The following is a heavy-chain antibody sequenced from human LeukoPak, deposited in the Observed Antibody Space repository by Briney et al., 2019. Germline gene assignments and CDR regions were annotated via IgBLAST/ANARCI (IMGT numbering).Heavy chain of an antibody. D-gene: IGHD4-17*01. CDR1: GGSISSYY. Sequence: SETLSLTCTVSGGSISSYYWSWIRQPPGKGLEWIGYIYYSGSTNYNPSLNSRVTISVDTSKNQFSLKLSSVTAADTAVYYCASGDTVTRSAFDIWGQGTMVTVSS. V-gene: IGHV4-59*01. CDR3: ASGDTVTRSAFDI. CDR2: IYYSGST. J-gene: IGHJ3*02.